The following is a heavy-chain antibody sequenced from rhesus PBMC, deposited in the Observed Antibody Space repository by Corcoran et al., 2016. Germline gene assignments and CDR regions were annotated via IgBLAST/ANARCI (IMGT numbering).Heavy chain of an antibody. CDR1: GGSISSSNW. J-gene: IGHJ4*01. D-gene: IGHD2-2*01. Sequence: QVQLQESGPAVVKPSETLSLTCAVSGGSISSSNWWSWIRQSPGKGLEWIGGIYGSGGSTEYNPSLKIRVSISKDTSKNQFSLMLSSVTAADTAVYYCARDHCTSTTCYAFYFDYWGQGVLVTVSS. CDR2: IYGSGGST. V-gene: IGHV4-93*01. CDR3: ARDHCTSTTCYAFYFDY.